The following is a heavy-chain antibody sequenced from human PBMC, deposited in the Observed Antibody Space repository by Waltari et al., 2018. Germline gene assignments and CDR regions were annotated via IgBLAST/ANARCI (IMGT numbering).Heavy chain of an antibody. CDR2: IIPIFGTA. Sequence: QVQLVQSGAEVKKPGSSMKVSCKASGGTFSSYAISWVRQAPGQGLEWMGGIIPIFGTANSAQKFTGRGKLTTDESTSTAYMELSSRRSEDTAVYYCARGGSSSWFGWFDPWGQGTLVTVSS. CDR3: ARGGSSSWFGWFDP. CDR1: GGTFSSYA. V-gene: IGHV1-69*05. J-gene: IGHJ5*02. D-gene: IGHD6-13*01.